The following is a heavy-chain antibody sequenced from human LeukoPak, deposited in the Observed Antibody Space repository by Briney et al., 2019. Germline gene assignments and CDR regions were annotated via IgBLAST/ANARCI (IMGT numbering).Heavy chain of an antibody. J-gene: IGHJ4*02. D-gene: IGHD3-22*01. CDR1: GFTFSTSG. CDR3: ARARGVSTGYRPIDY. Sequence: GGSLRLSCAASGFTFSTSGMHWVRKAPGKGLEWVAVIWYDGSNKHYAESVKGRFSISRDNSKSTLYLQMNSLRAEDTAVYYCARARGVSTGYRPIDYWGQGTLVTVSS. CDR2: IWYDGSNK. V-gene: IGHV3-33*01.